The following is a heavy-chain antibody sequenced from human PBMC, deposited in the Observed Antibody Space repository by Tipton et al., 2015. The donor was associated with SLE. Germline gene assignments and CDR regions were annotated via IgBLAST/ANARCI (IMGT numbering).Heavy chain of an antibody. J-gene: IGHJ6*02. Sequence: SLRLSCSASGFTFSSYAMHWVRQAPGKGLEYVSAISSHGGYTYYADSVKGRFTISRDNSKNTLYLQMNSLRAEDTAVYYCARLGAPYYDDSSSYYNYYGMDVWGQGTTVTVSS. CDR3: ARLGAPYYDDSSSYYNYYGMDV. D-gene: IGHD3-22*01. CDR1: GFTFSSYA. V-gene: IGHV3-64*04. CDR2: ISSHGGYT.